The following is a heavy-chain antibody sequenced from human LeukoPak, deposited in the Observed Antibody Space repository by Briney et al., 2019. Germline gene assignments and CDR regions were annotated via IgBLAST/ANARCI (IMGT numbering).Heavy chain of an antibody. CDR1: GFSLSSYW. D-gene: IGHD2-2*03. J-gene: IGHJ4*02. Sequence: PGGSLRLSCAASGFSLSSYWMNWVRQIPGKGPEWLANIKQDGSQIHYVDSVKGRFTISRDNSKNTLYLQMNSLRAEDTAVYYCANGDGYCSSISCYYFDYWGQGTLVTVSS. CDR2: IKQDGSQI. V-gene: IGHV3-7*03. CDR3: ANGDGYCSSISCYYFDY.